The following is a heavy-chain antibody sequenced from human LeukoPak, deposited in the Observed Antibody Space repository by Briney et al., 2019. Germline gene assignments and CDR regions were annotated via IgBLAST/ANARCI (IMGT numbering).Heavy chain of an antibody. CDR3: ARLNVLSGSPLHHFDH. D-gene: IGHD6-13*01. CDR2: IFYSGST. J-gene: IGHJ4*02. CDR1: GGSISSYF. V-gene: IGHV4-59*08. Sequence: PSETLSLTWIVSGGSISSYFWSWIRQPPGKGLEWIGYIFYSGSTDYNPSLKSRVTISVDTSKNQFSLKLTSVTAADTAVYYCARLNVLSGSPLHHFDHWGQGTLVTVSS.